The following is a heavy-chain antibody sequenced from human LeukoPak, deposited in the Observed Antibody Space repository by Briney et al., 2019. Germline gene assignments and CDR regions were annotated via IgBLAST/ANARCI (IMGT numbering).Heavy chain of an antibody. J-gene: IGHJ6*03. CDR1: GGSISSGSYY. D-gene: IGHD5-18*01. CDR3: ARADNGGYSYGPSTIYYYYYYMDV. V-gene: IGHV4-61*02. Sequence: SETLSLTCTVSGGSISSGSYYWSWIRQPAGKGLEWIGRIYTSGSTNYNPSLKSRVTISVDTSKNQFSLKLSSVTAADTAVYYCARADNGGYSYGPSTIYYYYYYMDVWGKGTTVTVSS. CDR2: IYTSGST.